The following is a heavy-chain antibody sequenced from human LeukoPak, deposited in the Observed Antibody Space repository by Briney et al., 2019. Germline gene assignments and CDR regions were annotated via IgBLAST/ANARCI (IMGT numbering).Heavy chain of an antibody. V-gene: IGHV4-4*02. J-gene: IGHJ4*02. CDR2: IHQSGST. CDR3: ARVPPNTYCSGGSCYDRFDY. D-gene: IGHD2-15*01. Sequence: PSETLSLTCAVSGGSISSTTNWWSWVRQPPGKGLEWIGEIHQSGSTNYKPSLKSRVTISVDKTKNQFSLKMTSVTAADTAVYYCARVPPNTYCSGGSCYDRFDYWGQGTLVTVSS. CDR1: GGSISSTTNW.